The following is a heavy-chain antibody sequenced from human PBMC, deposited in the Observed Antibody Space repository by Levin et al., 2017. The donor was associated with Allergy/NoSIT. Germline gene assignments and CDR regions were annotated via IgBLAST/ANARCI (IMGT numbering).Heavy chain of an antibody. CDR2: IIPVFDKT. V-gene: IGHV1-69*13. CDR1: GGTFSTLA. D-gene: IGHD3-10*01. J-gene: IGHJ6*02. Sequence: ASVKVSCKASGGTFSTLAFSWVRLAPGQGLDYMGGIIPVFDKTDYAQKFQGRVTITADESTRTVFMEVSSLRSDDTAVYYCARNSQGRGNYYHYGMDVWGQGTIVTVSS. CDR3: ARNSQGRGNYYHYGMDV.